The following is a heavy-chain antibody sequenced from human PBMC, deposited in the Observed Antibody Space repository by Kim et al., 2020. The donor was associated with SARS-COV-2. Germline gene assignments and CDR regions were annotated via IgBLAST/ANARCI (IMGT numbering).Heavy chain of an antibody. J-gene: IGHJ5*02. V-gene: IGHV3-23*01. CDR1: GFTFSSYA. D-gene: IGHD6-13*01. CDR3: AKARYSSSWPNWFDP. Sequence: GGSLRLSCAASGFTFSSYAMSWVRQAPGKGLEWVSAISGSGGSTYYADSVKGRFTISRDNSKNTLYLQMNSLRAEDTAVYYCAKARYSSSWPNWFDPWGQGTLVTVSS. CDR2: ISGSGGST.